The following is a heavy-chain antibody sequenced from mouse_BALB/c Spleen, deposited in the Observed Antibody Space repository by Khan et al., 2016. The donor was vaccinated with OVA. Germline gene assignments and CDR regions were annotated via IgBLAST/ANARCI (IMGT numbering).Heavy chain of an antibody. CDR2: IWAGGST. CDR1: GFSLTTYG. Sequence: QVQLKESGPGLVAPSQTLSITCTASGFSLTTYGVHWVRQPPGKGLEWLGVIWAGGSTTYNSTLMSRLSIIKDNSKSQVFLKMNSLQTDDTAIYYCSRPYYGSAWFAYWGQGTLVTVSA. D-gene: IGHD1-1*01. CDR3: SRPYYGSAWFAY. J-gene: IGHJ3*01. V-gene: IGHV2-9*02.